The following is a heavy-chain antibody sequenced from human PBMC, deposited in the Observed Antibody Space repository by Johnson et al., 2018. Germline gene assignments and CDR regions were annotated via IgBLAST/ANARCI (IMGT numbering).Heavy chain of an antibody. V-gene: IGHV3-21*01. J-gene: IGHJ3*02. Sequence: VQLVESGGGLVKPGGSLXLSCAASGFTFSSYNMNWVRQAPGKGLEWVSSISSSSSYIYYAASVKGRLTISSANAKNSLYLQKNSQSAEDTAVYYCASLITMVDRGAFDIWGQGTMVTVSS. D-gene: IGHD3-10*01. CDR1: GFTFSSYN. CDR3: ASLITMVDRGAFDI. CDR2: ISSSSSYI.